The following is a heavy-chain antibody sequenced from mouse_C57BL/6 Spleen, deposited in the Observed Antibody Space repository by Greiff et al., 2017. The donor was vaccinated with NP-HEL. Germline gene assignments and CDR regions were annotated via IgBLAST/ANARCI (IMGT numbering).Heavy chain of an antibody. Sequence: VQLQQSGPELVKPGASVKVPCKASGYTFTDYNMDWVKQSHGKSLEWIGDINPNNGGTIYNQKFKGKATLTVDKSSSTAYMELRSLTSEDTAVYYCARSRYEYDGYYYAMDYWGQGTSVTVSS. CDR3: ARSRYEYDGYYYAMDY. CDR2: INPNNGGT. V-gene: IGHV1-18*01. D-gene: IGHD2-4*01. J-gene: IGHJ4*01. CDR1: GYTFTDYN.